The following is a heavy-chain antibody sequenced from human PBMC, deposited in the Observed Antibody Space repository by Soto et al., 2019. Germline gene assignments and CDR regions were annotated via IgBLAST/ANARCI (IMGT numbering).Heavy chain of an antibody. Sequence: QVQLVESGGGVVQPGRSLRLSCAASGFTFSSYAMHWVRQAPGKGLEWVAVISYDGSNKYYADSVKGRFTISRDNSKNTMYLQMNRRRAEDTAGYYCARGGRRRFADYWGQGTLVTVTS. CDR2: ISYDGSNK. D-gene: IGHD5-12*01. CDR3: ARGGRRRFADY. J-gene: IGHJ4*02. V-gene: IGHV3-30-3*01. CDR1: GFTFSSYA.